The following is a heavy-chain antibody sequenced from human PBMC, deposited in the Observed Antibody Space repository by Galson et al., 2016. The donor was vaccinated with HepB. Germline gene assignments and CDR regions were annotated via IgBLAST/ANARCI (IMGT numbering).Heavy chain of an antibody. Sequence: SLRLSCAASGIPFSISGMHWVRQAPGKGLEWVAMIWSDGSSEYYADSVKGRFTISRDNARSLLYLQMYSLRVEDTAVYFCVKGRSGGGYYSFDYWGQGALVTVSS. CDR2: IWSDGSSE. CDR1: GIPFSISG. D-gene: IGHD5-12*01. J-gene: IGHJ4*02. CDR3: VKGRSGGGYYSFDY. V-gene: IGHV3-33*03.